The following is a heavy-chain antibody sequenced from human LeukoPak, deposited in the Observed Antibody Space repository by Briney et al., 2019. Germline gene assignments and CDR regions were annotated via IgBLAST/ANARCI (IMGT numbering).Heavy chain of an antibody. V-gene: IGHV4-59*01. CDR3: ARGSGSYSFDY. Sequence: SETLSLTCSVSDDSITMYYWTWIRQPPGKGLEWIGYVDHTGSTNFNPSLNGRVSISRDTTNNLFSLRLRSVTAADTAVYYCARGSGSYSFDYWGQGTLVTVSS. CDR2: VDHTGST. J-gene: IGHJ4*02. CDR1: DDSITMYY. D-gene: IGHD1-26*01.